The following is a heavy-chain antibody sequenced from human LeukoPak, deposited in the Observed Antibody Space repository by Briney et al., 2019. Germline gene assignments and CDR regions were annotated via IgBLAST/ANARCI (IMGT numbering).Heavy chain of an antibody. D-gene: IGHD2-15*01. CDR1: GGSISSSSYY. Sequence: SETLSLTCTVSGGSISSSSYYWGWIRQPPGKGLEWIGSIYYSGSTNYNPSFKSRVTISVDKSKNHFSLKLNSVTAADTAVYYCARDHCSGGSCYPGWFDPWGQGTLVTVSS. V-gene: IGHV4-39*07. CDR2: IYYSGST. J-gene: IGHJ5*02. CDR3: ARDHCSGGSCYPGWFDP.